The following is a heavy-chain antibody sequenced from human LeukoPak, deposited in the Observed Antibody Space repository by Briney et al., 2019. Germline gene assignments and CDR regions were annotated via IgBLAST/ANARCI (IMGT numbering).Heavy chain of an antibody. D-gene: IGHD5-12*01. CDR1: GFTFSSYG. Sequence: GGSLRLSCAASGFTFSSYGMHWVRQAPGKGLEWVAVIWYDGSNKYYADSVKGRFTISRDISKNTLYLQMNSLRAEDTAVYYCARVPRGYSGYDLDYWGQGTLVTVSS. J-gene: IGHJ4*02. CDR3: ARVPRGYSGYDLDY. V-gene: IGHV3-33*01. CDR2: IWYDGSNK.